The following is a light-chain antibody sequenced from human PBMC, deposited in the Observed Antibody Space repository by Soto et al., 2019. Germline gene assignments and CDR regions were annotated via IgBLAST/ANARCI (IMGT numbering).Light chain of an antibody. CDR3: SSYTSSSTEV. CDR1: SSDVGGYNY. CDR2: DVN. J-gene: IGLJ1*01. Sequence: SALTQPASVSGSPGQWITISCNGTSSDVGGYNYVSWYQQHPGKAPKLMIYDVNNRPSGVSNRFSGSKSGNTASLTISGLQAEDEADYYCSSYTSSSTEVFGTGTKVTVL. V-gene: IGLV2-14*01.